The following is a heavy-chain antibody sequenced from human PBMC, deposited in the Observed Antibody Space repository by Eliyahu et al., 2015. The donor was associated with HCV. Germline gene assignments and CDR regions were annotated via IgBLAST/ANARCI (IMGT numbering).Heavy chain of an antibody. CDR1: GGSISSYY. J-gene: IGHJ5*02. D-gene: IGHD6-19*01. CDR3: ASGGGGIAVTGTGGWFDP. Sequence: QVQLQESGPGLVKPSETLSLTCSVSGGSISSYYWSWIRQTPGKGLEWIGYTHYRGSTNYNPSLKSRVTISVDTSKNQFSLKMSSVTAADTAVYYCASGGGGIAVTGTGGWFDPWGQGTLVTVSS. V-gene: IGHV4-59*01. CDR2: THYRGST.